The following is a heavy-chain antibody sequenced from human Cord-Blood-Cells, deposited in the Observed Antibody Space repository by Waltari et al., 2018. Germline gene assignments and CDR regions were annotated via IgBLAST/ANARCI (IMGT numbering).Heavy chain of an antibody. CDR2: ISSSGSTI. Sequence: EVQLVESGGGLVQPGGSLRLSCAASGFTFSSSEMNWVRQAPGKGLEWVSYISSSGSTIYYADSVKGRFTISRDNAKNSLYLQMNSLRAEDTAVYYCARGSHTGGFDYWGQGTLVTVSS. CDR3: ARGSHTGGFDY. V-gene: IGHV3-48*03. J-gene: IGHJ4*02. CDR1: GFTFSSSE. D-gene: IGHD5-18*01.